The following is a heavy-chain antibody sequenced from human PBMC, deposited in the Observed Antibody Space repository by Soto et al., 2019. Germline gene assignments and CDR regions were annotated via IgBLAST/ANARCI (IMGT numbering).Heavy chain of an antibody. V-gene: IGHV5-51*01. CDR1: GYTFTNYW. CDR2: IYPGDSDT. J-gene: IGHJ6*02. CDR3: AASIFYYGMDV. Sequence: PGESLKISCRDSGYTFTNYWIGWVRQMPGKGLEWMGIIYPGDSDTKYNPSFQGQVTISADKSITTTYLQWSSLKASDTAIYYCAASIFYYGMDVWGRGTTVTAP.